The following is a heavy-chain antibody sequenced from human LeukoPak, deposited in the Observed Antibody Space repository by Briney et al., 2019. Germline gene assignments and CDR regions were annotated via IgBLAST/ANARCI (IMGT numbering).Heavy chain of an antibody. CDR2: INHSGST. J-gene: IGHJ4*02. V-gene: IGHV4-34*01. Sequence: SETLSLTCAGYGGSFSGYYWSWIRQPPGKGLKWIGEINHSGSTNYNPSLKSRVTISVDTSKNQFSLKLSSVTAADTAVYYCARGYYDFWSGYFDYWGQGTLVTVSS. CDR1: GGSFSGYY. CDR3: ARGYYDFWSGYFDY. D-gene: IGHD3-3*01.